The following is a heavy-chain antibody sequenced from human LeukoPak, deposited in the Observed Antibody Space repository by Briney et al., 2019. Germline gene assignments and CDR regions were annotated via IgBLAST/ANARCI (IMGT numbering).Heavy chain of an antibody. CDR2: IYYSGST. V-gene: IGHV4-59*12. CDR1: GGSISSYY. CDR3: ARDTVTTVLDY. D-gene: IGHD4-17*01. J-gene: IGHJ4*02. Sequence: PSETLSLTCTVSGGSISSYYWSWIRQPPGKGLEWIGYIYYSGSTNYNPSLKSRVTISVDTSKNQFSLKLSSVTAADTAVYYCARDTVTTVLDYWGQGTPVTVSS.